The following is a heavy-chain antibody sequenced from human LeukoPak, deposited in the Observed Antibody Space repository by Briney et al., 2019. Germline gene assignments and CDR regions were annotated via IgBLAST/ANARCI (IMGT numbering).Heavy chain of an antibody. CDR2: ISYDGSNK. CDR3: AKTREGLLYYFDY. D-gene: IGHD3-3*01. J-gene: IGHJ4*02. V-gene: IGHV3-30*18. Sequence: PGRSLRLSCAASGFTFSSYGMHWVRQAPGKGLEWVAVISYDGSNKYYADSVKGRFTISRDNSKNTLYLQMNSLRAEDTAVYYCAKTREGLLYYFDYWGQGTLVTVSS. CDR1: GFTFSSYG.